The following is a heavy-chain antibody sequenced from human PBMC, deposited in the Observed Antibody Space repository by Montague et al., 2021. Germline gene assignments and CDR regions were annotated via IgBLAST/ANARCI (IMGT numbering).Heavy chain of an antibody. D-gene: IGHD3-10*01. CDR2: NYYRGNT. J-gene: IGHJ4*02. CDR3: ARAGPRTYGGDSLDY. CDR1: GGSISSSPFY. Sequence: SETLSLTCTVSGGSISSSPFYWGWIRQSPGKGLEWIGSNYYRGNTYYNPSLKSRVPLSIDTSKNQFSLGMNSVTAADTAVYYCARAGPRTYGGDSLDYWGQGALVTVSS. V-gene: IGHV4-39*01.